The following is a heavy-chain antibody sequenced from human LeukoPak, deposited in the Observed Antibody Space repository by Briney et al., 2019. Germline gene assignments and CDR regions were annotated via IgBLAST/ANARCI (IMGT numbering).Heavy chain of an antibody. CDR1: GFTFAGYE. D-gene: IGHD2-15*01. J-gene: IGHJ6*01. CDR3: ARVRSGLHMDV. Sequence: PGGSLRLSCAASGFTFAGYEMNWVRQAPGKGLEWVSYISSRGTTIYYVDSVKGRFTISRDNAKNSLYLQMNSLRAEDTALYYCARVRSGLHMDVWGQGTTVTVSS. CDR2: ISSRGTTI. V-gene: IGHV3-48*03.